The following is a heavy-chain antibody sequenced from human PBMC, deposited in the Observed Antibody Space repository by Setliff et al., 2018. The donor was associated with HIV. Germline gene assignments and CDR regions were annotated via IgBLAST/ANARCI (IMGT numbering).Heavy chain of an antibody. Sequence: EASVKVSCKASGFTFNHYALSWVRQAPGQRPEWMGGTNPQSDIANYAQRFQGRVTITADHSTTTTYMELTSLRADDTAVYYCVRVGPWYYARSGYLASWDYWGQGTLVTSPQ. V-gene: IGHV1-69*10. CDR1: GFTFNHYA. CDR3: VRVGPWYYARSGYLASWDY. J-gene: IGHJ4*02. D-gene: IGHD3-22*01. CDR2: TNPQSDIA.